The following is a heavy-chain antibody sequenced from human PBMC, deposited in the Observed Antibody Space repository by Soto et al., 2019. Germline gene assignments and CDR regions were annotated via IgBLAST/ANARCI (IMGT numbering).Heavy chain of an antibody. V-gene: IGHV3-48*02. Sequence: EVQLVESGGGMVQPGGSLRVSCAASGFTLSSYSMHWVRQAPGKGLEWVSYISGSGGTIYYADAVKGRFTIYRDNAKSAMSVQMNSMRDEDTAVYFCARETGLRSSGWSYYFDFWGQGTRVTVSS. CDR1: GFTLSSYS. CDR3: ARETGLRSSGWSYYFDF. D-gene: IGHD6-19*01. J-gene: IGHJ4*02. CDR2: ISGSGGTI.